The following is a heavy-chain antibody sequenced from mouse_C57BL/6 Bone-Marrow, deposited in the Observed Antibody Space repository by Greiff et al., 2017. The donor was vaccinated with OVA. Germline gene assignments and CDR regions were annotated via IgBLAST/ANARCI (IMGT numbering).Heavy chain of an antibody. Sequence: EVQLQESGGGLVKPGGSLKLSCAASGFTFSSYAMSWVRQTPEKRLEWVATISDGGSYTYYPDNVKGRFTISRDNAKNNLYLQMSHLKSEDTAMYYCARLLRLLFDYWGQGTTLTVSS. J-gene: IGHJ2*01. CDR2: ISDGGSYT. CDR1: GFTFSSYA. D-gene: IGHD1-1*01. CDR3: ARLLRLLFDY. V-gene: IGHV5-4*01.